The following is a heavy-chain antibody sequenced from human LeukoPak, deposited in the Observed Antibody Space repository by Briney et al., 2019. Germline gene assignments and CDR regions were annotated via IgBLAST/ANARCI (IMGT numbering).Heavy chain of an antibody. D-gene: IGHD6-19*01. Sequence: PGGSLRLSCAVSGFPFSFYGMNWVRQAPGKGLEWVSNIGSSGTTTHYADSVKGRFSISRDNAKNSLYLRMNSLRVEDTAVYYCALLAVASDFDYWAQGALVTVSS. J-gene: IGHJ4*02. V-gene: IGHV3-48*03. CDR1: GFPFSFYG. CDR3: ALLAVASDFDY. CDR2: IGSSGTTT.